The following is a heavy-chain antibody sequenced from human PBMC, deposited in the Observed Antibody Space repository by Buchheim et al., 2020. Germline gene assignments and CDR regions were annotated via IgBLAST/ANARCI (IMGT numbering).Heavy chain of an antibody. Sequence: QVQLVESGGGVVQPGRSLRLSCAASGFTFRGYGMHWVRQAPGKGLEWVAVISFDGSDKYYADSVKGRFTISRDNFKNTLFLQMNSLKPADTALYYCAKVEEQWRFYYYGMDVWGQGTT. CDR2: ISFDGSDK. CDR1: GFTFRGYG. V-gene: IGHV3-30*18. D-gene: IGHD6-19*01. J-gene: IGHJ6*02. CDR3: AKVEEQWRFYYYGMDV.